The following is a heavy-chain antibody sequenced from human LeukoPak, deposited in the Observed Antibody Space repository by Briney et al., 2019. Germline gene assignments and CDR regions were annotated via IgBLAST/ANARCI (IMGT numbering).Heavy chain of an antibody. J-gene: IGHJ4*02. Sequence: GGSLRLSCAGSGFSFSSYDMLWVRQATGKGLEWVSAIGSGGDTYYAGSVKVRLTISRESAKTSFYLQMNSLSAGDTAVYFCARAVAGTDEIDSWGQGTLVTVSS. CDR2: IGSGGDT. CDR1: GFSFSSYD. CDR3: ARAVAGTDEIDS. V-gene: IGHV3-13*01. D-gene: IGHD6-19*01.